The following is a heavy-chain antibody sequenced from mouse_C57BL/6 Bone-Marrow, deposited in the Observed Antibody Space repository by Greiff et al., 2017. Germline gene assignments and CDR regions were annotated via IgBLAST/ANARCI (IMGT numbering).Heavy chain of an antibody. Sequence: EVQLVESGEGLVKPGGSLKLSCAASGFTFSSYAMSWVRQTPEKRLEWVAYISSGGDYIYYADTVKGRFTISRDNARNTLYLQMSSLKSEDTAMYYCTRGHYGSILFAYWGQGTLVTVSA. CDR3: TRGHYGSILFAY. CDR1: GFTFSSYA. D-gene: IGHD1-1*01. CDR2: ISSGGDYI. J-gene: IGHJ3*01. V-gene: IGHV5-9-1*02.